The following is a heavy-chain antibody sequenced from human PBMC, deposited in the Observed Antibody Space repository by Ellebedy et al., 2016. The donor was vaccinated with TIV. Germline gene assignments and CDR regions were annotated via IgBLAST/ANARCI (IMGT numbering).Heavy chain of an antibody. Sequence: GGSLRLSCAASGFTFSSYSMNWVRQAPGKGLEWVSVIYSPYDTYYADSVKGRFIISRDRSRNTLYLQMNSLRAEDTAVYYCMKEQMITFGGVIVMSAFDIWGQGTMVTVSS. V-gene: IGHV3-66*01. CDR3: MKEQMITFGGVIVMSAFDI. CDR2: IYSPYDT. J-gene: IGHJ3*02. CDR1: GFTFSSYS. D-gene: IGHD3-16*02.